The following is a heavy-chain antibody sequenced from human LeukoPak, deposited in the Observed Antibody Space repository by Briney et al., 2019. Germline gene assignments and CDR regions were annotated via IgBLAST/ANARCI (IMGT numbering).Heavy chain of an antibody. J-gene: IGHJ4*02. V-gene: IGHV1-69-2*01. D-gene: IGHD3-10*01. CDR1: GYTFTDYS. CDR2: VNPEDDET. Sequence: ATVKISCNVSGYTFTDYSIHWLQQAPGKGLEWLGLVNPEDDETIYSEKFQGRITMTADTSTDTAFMELSSLRSEDTAIYYCAAAPPGFGELNGGDYWGQGTLVTVFS. CDR3: AAAPPGFGELNGGDY.